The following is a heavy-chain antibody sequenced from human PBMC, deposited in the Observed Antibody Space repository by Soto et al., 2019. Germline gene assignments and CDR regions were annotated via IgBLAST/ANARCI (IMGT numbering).Heavy chain of an antibody. D-gene: IGHD2-2*01. CDR1: GYSFTSYW. CDR3: AGGYCNPTICDPSFDP. J-gene: IGHJ5*02. V-gene: IGHV5-51*01. Sequence: GESLKISCTGVGYSFTSYWIGWVRQMPGKGLEWMGIIYPGDSDTRYSPSYQGQVTISADKSITTAYLQWSSLKASDTAMYYCAGGYCNPTICDPSFDPWGQGTLVTVSS. CDR2: IYPGDSDT.